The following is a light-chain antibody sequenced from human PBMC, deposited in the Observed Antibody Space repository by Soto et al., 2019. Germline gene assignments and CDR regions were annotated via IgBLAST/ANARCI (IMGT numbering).Light chain of an antibody. CDR2: DAS. Sequence: IQMTQSPSTVSASVGDRVTITCRASQSISSSLAWYQQKPGKAPKVLIYDASSLDSGGPSRFSGSGYGTEFTLTVSSLQPGDFATYSCQQYDSYPSSFGQGTKLEIK. J-gene: IGKJ2*01. V-gene: IGKV1-5*01. CDR1: QSISSS. CDR3: QQYDSYPSS.